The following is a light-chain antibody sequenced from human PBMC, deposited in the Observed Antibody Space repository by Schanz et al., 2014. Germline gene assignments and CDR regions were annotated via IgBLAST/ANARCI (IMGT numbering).Light chain of an antibody. J-gene: IGLJ3*02. CDR1: SSDIGGYNY. CDR3: AVWDDSLSAWV. CDR2: EVS. Sequence: QSALTQPPSASGSPGQSVTISCTGTSSDIGGYNYVSWYQQHPGKAPKILIYEVSKRPSGVPDRFSGSKSGTSASLAISGLRSEDEADYYCAVWDDSLSAWVFGGGTKLTVL. V-gene: IGLV2-8*01.